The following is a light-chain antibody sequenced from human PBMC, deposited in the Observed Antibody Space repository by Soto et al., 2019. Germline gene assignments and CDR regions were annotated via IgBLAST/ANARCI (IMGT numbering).Light chain of an antibody. CDR3: QQYNSYP. Sequence: DIQMTQSPSTLSASVGDSVPITCRASQSISSWLAWYQQKPRKAPKLLIYDASSLESGVPSRFSGSGSGTEFTLTISSLQPDDFATYYCQQYNSYPFGGGTKVDIK. CDR2: DAS. J-gene: IGKJ4*01. CDR1: QSISSW. V-gene: IGKV1-5*01.